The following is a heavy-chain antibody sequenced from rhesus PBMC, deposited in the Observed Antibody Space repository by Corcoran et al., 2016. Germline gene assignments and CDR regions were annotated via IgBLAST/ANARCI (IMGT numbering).Heavy chain of an antibody. J-gene: IGHJ4*01. CDR3: ARRARAGGWFDY. D-gene: IGHD6-31*01. CDR2: IYSNSEST. V-gene: IGHV4S12*01. Sequence: QVQLQESGPGLVKPSETLSLTCAVSVGSISSSTWWSWIRQPPGKGLEWIGGIYSNSESTNYNPSLKSRVTISKDTSKNQFSLKLSSVTAADTAVYYCARRARAGGWFDYWGQGVLVTVSS. CDR1: VGSISSSTW.